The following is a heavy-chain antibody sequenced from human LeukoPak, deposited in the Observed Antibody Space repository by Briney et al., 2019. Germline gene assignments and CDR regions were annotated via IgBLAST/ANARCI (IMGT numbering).Heavy chain of an antibody. CDR3: ARHGDVRYFDWLKDGFDY. J-gene: IGHJ4*02. CDR1: GGSISSYY. CDR2: IYNSGIT. D-gene: IGHD3-9*01. V-gene: IGHV4-4*09. Sequence: PSETLSLTCTVFGGSISSYYWSRIRKPPGKGLEWIGYIYNSGITNKNPSLKSRVTISGDTSKNQFSLKLSSVTAADTAVYYCARHGDVRYFDWLKDGFDYWGQGTLVTVSS.